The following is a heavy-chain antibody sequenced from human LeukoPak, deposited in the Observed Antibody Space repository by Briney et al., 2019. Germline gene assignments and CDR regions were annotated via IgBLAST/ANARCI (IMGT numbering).Heavy chain of an antibody. CDR3: ARDPSYYYYYGMDV. J-gene: IGHJ6*02. CDR2: MNPNTGNT. V-gene: IGHV1-8*01. Sequence: ASVKVSCKASGYTFTSSDINWVRQATGQGLEWMGWMNPNTGNTEYAQKFQGRVTMTSNTSISTAYMELSSLRSEDTAVYYCARDPSYYYYYGMDVWGQGTTVTVSS. CDR1: GYTFTSSD.